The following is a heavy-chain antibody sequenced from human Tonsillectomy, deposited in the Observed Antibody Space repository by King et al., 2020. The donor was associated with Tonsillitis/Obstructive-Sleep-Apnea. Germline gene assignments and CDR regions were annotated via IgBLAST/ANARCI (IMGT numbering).Heavy chain of an antibody. CDR2: INHSGST. CDR1: GGSFSGYY. V-gene: IGHV4-34*01. Sequence: VQLQQWGAGLLKPSETLSLTCAVYGGSFSGYYWSWIRQPPGKGLEWIGEINHSGSTNYNPSLKSRVTISVDTSKNQFSLKLSPVTAADTAVYYCGRVLQGDFWSGYYPYYYYYYMDVWGKGTTVTVSS. J-gene: IGHJ6*03. CDR3: GRVLQGDFWSGYYPYYYYYYMDV. D-gene: IGHD3-3*01.